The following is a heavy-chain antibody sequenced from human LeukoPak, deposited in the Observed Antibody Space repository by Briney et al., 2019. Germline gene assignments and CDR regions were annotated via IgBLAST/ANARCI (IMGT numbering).Heavy chain of an antibody. Sequence: GGSLRLSCAASGFTFSSYSMNWVRQAPGKGLEWVSAISGSGGSTYYADSVKGRFTISRDNSKNTLYLQMNSLRAEDTAVYYCAKDPIGEYDYWGQGTLVTVSS. CDR2: ISGSGGST. CDR3: AKDPIGEYDY. J-gene: IGHJ4*02. CDR1: GFTFSSYS. D-gene: IGHD3-10*01. V-gene: IGHV3-23*01.